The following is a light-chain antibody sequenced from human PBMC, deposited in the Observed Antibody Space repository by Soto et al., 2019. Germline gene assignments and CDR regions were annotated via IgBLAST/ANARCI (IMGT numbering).Light chain of an antibody. J-gene: IGKJ5*01. V-gene: IGKV3-20*01. CDR2: DAS. CDR1: QSVSSNY. Sequence: EIVLTQSPGTLSLSPGERATLSCRASQSVSSNYITWYQQKPGQAPRRLISDASNRATGIPARFSGSGSGTEFTLTISSLQSEDFAVYYCQQYARWPITFGQGTRLEI. CDR3: QQYARWPIT.